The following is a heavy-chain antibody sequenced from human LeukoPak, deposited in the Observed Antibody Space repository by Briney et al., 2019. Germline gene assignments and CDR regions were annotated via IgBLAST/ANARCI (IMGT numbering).Heavy chain of an antibody. CDR2: ISSSSSYI. CDR3: ARVLMSGWALYFDY. V-gene: IGHV3-21*01. Sequence: GGSLRLSCAASGFTFSSYWMSWVRQAPGKGLEWVSSISSSSSYIYYADSVKGRFTISRDNAKNSLYLQMNSLRAEDTAVYYCARVLMSGWALYFDYWGQGTLVTVSS. CDR1: GFTFSSYW. D-gene: IGHD6-19*01. J-gene: IGHJ4*02.